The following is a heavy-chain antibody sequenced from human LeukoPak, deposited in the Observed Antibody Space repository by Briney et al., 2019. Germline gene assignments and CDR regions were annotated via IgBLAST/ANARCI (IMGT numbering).Heavy chain of an antibody. CDR1: GFTFSSYG. Sequence: GGSLRLSCAASGFTFSSYGMHWVRQAPGKGLEWVAVIWYDGSNKYYADSVKGRFTTSRDNSKNTLYLQMNSLRAEDTAVYYCARDSLPYYYDSSGYYPAWDFDYWGQGTLVTVPS. J-gene: IGHJ4*02. D-gene: IGHD3-22*01. CDR2: IWYDGSNK. V-gene: IGHV3-33*01. CDR3: ARDSLPYYYDSSGYYPAWDFDY.